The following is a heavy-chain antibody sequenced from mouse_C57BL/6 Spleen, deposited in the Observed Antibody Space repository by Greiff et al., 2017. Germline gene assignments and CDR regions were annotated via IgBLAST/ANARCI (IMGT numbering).Heavy chain of an antibody. CDR1: GYAFSSSW. V-gene: IGHV1-82*01. J-gene: IGHJ4*01. Sequence: VQLQESGPELVKPGASVKISCKASGYAFSSSWMNWVKQRPGKGLEWIGRIYPGDGDTNYNGKFKGKATLTADKSSSTAYMQLSSLTSEDSAVYFCARSSSGVAMDYWGQGTSVTVSS. CDR3: ARSSSGVAMDY. CDR2: IYPGDGDT. D-gene: IGHD3-2*02.